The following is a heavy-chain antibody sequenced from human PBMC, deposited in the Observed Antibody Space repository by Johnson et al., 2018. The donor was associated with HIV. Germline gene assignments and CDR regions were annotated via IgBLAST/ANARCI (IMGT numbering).Heavy chain of an antibody. CDR3: ARATYYYDTSGYLTRPRAFDV. D-gene: IGHD3-22*01. CDR2: ISYDGSNK. V-gene: IGHV3-30*04. CDR1: GFIFSSYA. J-gene: IGHJ3*01. Sequence: QVQLVESGGGLIQPGGSLRLSCAASGFIFSSYAMHWVRQAPGKGLEWVAVISYDGSNKYYADSVKGRFTISRDNTKNTLYLQMNSLRADDTALYYCARATYYYDTSGYLTRPRAFDVWGQGTMVTVSS.